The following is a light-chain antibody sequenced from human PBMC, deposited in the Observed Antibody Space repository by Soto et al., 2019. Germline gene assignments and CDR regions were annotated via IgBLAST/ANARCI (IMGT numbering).Light chain of an antibody. J-gene: IGKJ4*01. CDR1: QSVSSY. CDR2: DAS. CDR3: QQRSNWPPGGT. V-gene: IGKV3-11*01. Sequence: EIVLTQSPATLSLSPGERANLSCRASQSVSSYLAWYQQKPGQAPRLLIYDASNRATGIPARFSGSGSGTDYTLTISSLEPEDFAVYYCQQRSNWPPGGTFGGGTKVEIK.